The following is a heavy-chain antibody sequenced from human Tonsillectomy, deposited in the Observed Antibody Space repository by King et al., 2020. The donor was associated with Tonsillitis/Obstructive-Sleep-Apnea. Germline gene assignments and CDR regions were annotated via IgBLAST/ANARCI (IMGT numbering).Heavy chain of an antibody. CDR3: AQEGTTQVTTVRGGHYYFDY. J-gene: IGHJ4*02. V-gene: IGHV3-23*04. CDR1: GFTFSSYA. D-gene: IGHD4-11*01. Sequence: VQLVESGGGLVQPGGSLRLSCAASGFTFSSYAMSWVRQAPGKGLEWVSAISGSGVSTYYADSVKGRFTISRDKSRNTLYLQMNSLRAEDTAVYYCAQEGTTQVTTVRGGHYYFDYWGQGTLVTVSS. CDR2: ISGSGVST.